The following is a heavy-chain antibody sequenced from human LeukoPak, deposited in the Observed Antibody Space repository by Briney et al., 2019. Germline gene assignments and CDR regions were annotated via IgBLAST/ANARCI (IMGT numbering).Heavy chain of an antibody. J-gene: IGHJ4*02. Sequence: GGSLRLSCAASGFTFSSYAMSWVRQAPGKGLEWVSAISGSGGSTYYADSAKGRFTISRDNSKNTLYLQMNSLRAEDTAVYYCAKDSEYDYVWGSYRLSLDYWGQGTLVTVSS. CDR1: GFTFSSYA. D-gene: IGHD3-16*02. V-gene: IGHV3-23*01. CDR2: ISGSGGST. CDR3: AKDSEYDYVWGSYRLSLDY.